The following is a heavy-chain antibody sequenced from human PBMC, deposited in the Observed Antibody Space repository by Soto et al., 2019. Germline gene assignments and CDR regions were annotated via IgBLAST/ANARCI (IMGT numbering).Heavy chain of an antibody. CDR2: IYYSGST. CDR1: GGTFSSYAIS. CDR3: ASLQRPGTYYDFWSARRSGMDV. Sequence: QVQLVQSGAEVKKPGSSVKVSCKASGGTFSSYAISWVRQAPGQGLEWIGSIYYSGSTYYNPSLKSRVTISVDTSKNQFSLKLSSVTAADTAVYYCASLQRPGTYYDFWSARRSGMDVWGQGTTVTVSS. V-gene: IGHV4-59*05. D-gene: IGHD3-3*01. J-gene: IGHJ6*02.